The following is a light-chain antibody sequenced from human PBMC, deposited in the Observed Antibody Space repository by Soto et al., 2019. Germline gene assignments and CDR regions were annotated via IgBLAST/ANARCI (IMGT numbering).Light chain of an antibody. CDR2: KPS. V-gene: IGKV1-5*03. Sequence: DIQMTQSPSTLSTSVGDRVIITCRTSQSVNSWLAWYQQKAGKAPNLLIYKPSTLQSGVPSCVSGSGSGTEFTLTSESLQRYDFENYYCHQYSSYSVFTLGPGTKVYIK. CDR1: QSVNSW. J-gene: IGKJ3*01. CDR3: HQYSSYSVFT.